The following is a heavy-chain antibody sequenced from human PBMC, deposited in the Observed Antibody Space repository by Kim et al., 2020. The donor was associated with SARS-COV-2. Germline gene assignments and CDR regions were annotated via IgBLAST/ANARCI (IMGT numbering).Heavy chain of an antibody. CDR3: SAATQVRVVDAYYGWGV. V-gene: IGHV3-53*01. J-gene: IGHJ6*01. CDR1: GFTVSSIY. D-gene: IGHD3-16*02. CDR2: IYSSGST. Sequence: GGSLRLSCAASGFTVSSIYMSWVRQAPGKGLEWVSAIYSSGSTYYAASSKGRFPISSNNTNNTPHLQLNSLLTADTTAYYCSAATQVRVVDAYYGWGVWG.